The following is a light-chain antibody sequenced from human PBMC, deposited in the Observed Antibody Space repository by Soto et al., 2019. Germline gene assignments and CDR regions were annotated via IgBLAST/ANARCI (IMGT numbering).Light chain of an antibody. CDR1: QRVLYSSDNKNY. CDR3: QQSYTTPTT. V-gene: IGKV4-1*01. J-gene: IGKJ1*01. Sequence: DIVMTQSPDSLAVSLGERATINCKSSQRVLYSSDNKNYLAWYQQKPGQPPTLLLYWASTRESRVPDRFSGSGSGTDFTLTISSLPAEDVAGYYCQQSYTTPTTFGQVNKVDVK. CDR2: WAS.